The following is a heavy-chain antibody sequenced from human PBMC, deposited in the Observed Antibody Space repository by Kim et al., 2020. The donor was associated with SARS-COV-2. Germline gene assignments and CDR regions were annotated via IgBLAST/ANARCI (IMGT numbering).Heavy chain of an antibody. CDR2: INPSGGST. D-gene: IGHD3-3*01. CDR3: ARDPSPPTSWLLYYYYYYGMDV. V-gene: IGHV1-46*01. CDR1: GYTFTSYY. Sequence: ASVKVSCKASGYTFTSYYMHWVRQAPGQGLEWMGIINPSGGSTSYAQKFQGRVTMTRDTSTSTVYMELSSLRSEDTAVYYCARDPSPPTSWLLYYYYYYGMDVWGQGTTVTVSS. J-gene: IGHJ6*02.